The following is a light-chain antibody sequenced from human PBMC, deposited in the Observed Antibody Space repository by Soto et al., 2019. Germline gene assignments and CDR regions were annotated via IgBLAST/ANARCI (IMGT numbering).Light chain of an antibody. CDR2: EVS. J-gene: IGLJ1*01. Sequence: QSVLTQPSSVCGSPGQSITISCTGTSSDVGRYDYVSWYQQHPGKAPKLMVSEVSHRPSGVSNRFSGSKSGNTASLTISGLQAEDEADYYCSSYSTMGTYVFGAGTKVTVL. V-gene: IGLV2-14*01. CDR1: SSDVGRYDY. CDR3: SSYSTMGTYV.